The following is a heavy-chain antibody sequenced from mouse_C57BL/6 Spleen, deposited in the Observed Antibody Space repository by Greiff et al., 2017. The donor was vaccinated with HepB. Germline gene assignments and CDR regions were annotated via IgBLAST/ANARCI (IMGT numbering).Heavy chain of an antibody. Sequence: QVQLQQPGAELVRPGSSVKLSCKASGYTFTSYWMDWVKQRPGQGLEWIGNIYPSDSETHYNQKFKDKATLTVDKSSSTAYMQLSSLTSEDSAVYFCARGVANWEGFAYWGQGTLVTVSA. CDR3: ARGVANWEGFAY. J-gene: IGHJ3*01. D-gene: IGHD4-1*01. V-gene: IGHV1-61*01. CDR2: IYPSDSET. CDR1: GYTFTSYW.